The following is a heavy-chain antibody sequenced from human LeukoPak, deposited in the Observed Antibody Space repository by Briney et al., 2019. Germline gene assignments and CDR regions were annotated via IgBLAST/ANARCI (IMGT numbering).Heavy chain of an antibody. CDR3: AKRMGGTWQPFGY. Sequence: PGGSLRLSCAASGFAFSSYAISWVRQAPGKGLEWISAISGGGDYTYYADSVKGRFTISRDDSKNTLYLQMNSLRAEDTAVYYCAKRMGGTWQPFGYWGQGTLVTVSS. J-gene: IGHJ4*02. D-gene: IGHD3-16*01. CDR1: GFAFSSYA. CDR2: ISGGGDYT. V-gene: IGHV3-23*01.